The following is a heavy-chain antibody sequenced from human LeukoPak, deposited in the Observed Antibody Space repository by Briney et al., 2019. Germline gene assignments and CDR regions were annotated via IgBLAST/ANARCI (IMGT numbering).Heavy chain of an antibody. CDR1: GFTFSSYG. J-gene: IGHJ4*02. CDR3: GKVIHESGSYFHRPSLDY. Sequence: GGSLRLSCAASGFTFSSYGMHWVRQAPGKGPEWVAVISYDGSNKYYADSVKGRFTVSRDNSENTLYLQMNSLRAEDTAVYYCGKVIHESGSYFHRPSLDYWGQGTLVTVSS. D-gene: IGHD3-10*01. V-gene: IGHV3-30*18. CDR2: ISYDGSNK.